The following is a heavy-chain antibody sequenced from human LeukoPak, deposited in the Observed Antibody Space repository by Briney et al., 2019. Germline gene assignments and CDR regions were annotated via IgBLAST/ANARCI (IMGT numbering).Heavy chain of an antibody. CDR3: ARGSNYLH. CDR1: GYSISSGYY. J-gene: IGHJ4*02. V-gene: IGHV4-38-2*01. D-gene: IGHD4-11*01. Sequence: SETLSLTCAVSGYSISSGYYWGWIRQPPGKGLEWIGSIYHSGSTYYNPSLKSRVTISVDTSKNQFSLKLSSVTAADTAMYYCARGSNYLHWGQGTLVTVSS. CDR2: IYHSGST.